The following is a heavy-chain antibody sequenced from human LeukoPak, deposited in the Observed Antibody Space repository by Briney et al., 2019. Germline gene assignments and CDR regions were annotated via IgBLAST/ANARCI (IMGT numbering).Heavy chain of an antibody. V-gene: IGHV4-31*03. CDR2: IYYSGST. J-gene: IGHJ4*02. Sequence: PSQTLSLTCTVSGGSISSGGDYWSWIRQHPGKGLEWIGYIYYSGSTYYNPSLKSRVTISVDTSKNQFSLKLSSVTAADTAVYYCARDGSSGYFLAYWGQGILVTVSS. CDR3: ARDGSSGYFLAY. D-gene: IGHD3-22*01. CDR1: GGSISSGGDY.